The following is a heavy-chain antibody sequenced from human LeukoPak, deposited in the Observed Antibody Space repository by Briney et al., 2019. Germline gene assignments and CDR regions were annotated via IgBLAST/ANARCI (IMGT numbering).Heavy chain of an antibody. CDR2: INHSGST. D-gene: IGHD3-10*01. V-gene: IGHV4-34*01. CDR1: GGSFSGYY. CDR3: AGNYYGSGSYYSEDRY. Sequence: SETLSLTCAVYGGSFSGYYWSWIRQPPGKGLEWIGEINHSGSTNYNPSLKSRVTISVDTSKNQFSLKLRSVTAADTAMYYCAGNYYGSGSYYSEDRYWGQGTLVTVSS. J-gene: IGHJ4*02.